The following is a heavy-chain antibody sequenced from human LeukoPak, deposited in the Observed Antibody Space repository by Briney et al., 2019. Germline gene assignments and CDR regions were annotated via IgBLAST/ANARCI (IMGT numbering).Heavy chain of an antibody. CDR3: ATVWGWYYYDSSGSPGYYFDY. D-gene: IGHD3-22*01. J-gene: IGHJ4*02. CDR1: GYTLTELS. V-gene: IGHV1-24*01. CDR2: LDPEDGET. Sequence: ASVKVSCKVSGYTLTELSMHWVRQAPGKGLEWMGGLDPEDGETIYAQKFQGRVTMTEDTSTDTAYMELSSLRSEDTAVYYCATVWGWYYYDSSGSPGYYFDYWGQGTLVTVSS.